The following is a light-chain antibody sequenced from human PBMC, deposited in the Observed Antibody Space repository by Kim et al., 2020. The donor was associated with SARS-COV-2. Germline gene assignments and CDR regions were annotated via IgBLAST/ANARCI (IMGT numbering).Light chain of an antibody. V-gene: IGLV3-1*01. J-gene: IGLJ2*01. CDR1: TLGDKN. Sequence: PPSVSRSPGKTASSTCSGDTLGDKNACWYQQKPGQSPVLVIYQDRKRPSGIPERFSGSNSGNTATLTISGTQAMDEADYYCQAGEVFGGGTQLTVL. CDR2: QDR. CDR3: QAGEV.